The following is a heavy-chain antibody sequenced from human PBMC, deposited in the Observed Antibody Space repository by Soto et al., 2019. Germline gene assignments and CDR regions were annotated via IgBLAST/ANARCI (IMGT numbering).Heavy chain of an antibody. V-gene: IGHV1-18*01. J-gene: IGHJ6*02. D-gene: IGHD3-10*01. CDR3: ARAGYYYGSGSYSATYYYYGMDV. Sequence: GASVKVSCKASGYTFTSYGISWVRQAPGQGLEWMGWISAYNGNTNYAQKLKGRVTMTTDTSTSTAYMELRSLRSDDTAVYYCARAGYYYGSGSYSATYYYYGMDVWGQGTTVTVSS. CDR2: ISAYNGNT. CDR1: GYTFTSYG.